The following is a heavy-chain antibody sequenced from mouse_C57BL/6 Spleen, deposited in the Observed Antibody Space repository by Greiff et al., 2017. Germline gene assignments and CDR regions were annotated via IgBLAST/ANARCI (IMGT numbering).Heavy chain of an antibody. Sequence: VQLQQSGAELVRPGASVTLSCKASGYTFTDYEMHWVKQTPVHGLEWIGTIDPETGGTAYNQKFKGKAILTADKSSSTAYMELRSLTSEDSAVYYGTKYYGSRFAYWGQGTLVTVSA. CDR1: GYTFTDYE. V-gene: IGHV1-15*01. CDR2: IDPETGGT. J-gene: IGHJ3*01. D-gene: IGHD1-1*01. CDR3: TKYYGSRFAY.